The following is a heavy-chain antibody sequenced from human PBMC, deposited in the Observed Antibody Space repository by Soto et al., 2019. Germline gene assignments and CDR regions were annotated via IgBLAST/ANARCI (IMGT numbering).Heavy chain of an antibody. CDR1: GYTFTNYG. V-gene: IGHV1-3*01. J-gene: IGHJ4*02. CDR2: INAGDDNT. D-gene: IGHD3-22*01. Sequence: VASVKVSCKASGYTFTNYGMHWARQATGQRLEWMGSINAGDDNTKYSQKFQGRVTITTDTSASTAYMELSSLRSEDTAVYYCARESGYPLDYWGQGTLVTVSS. CDR3: ARESGYPLDY.